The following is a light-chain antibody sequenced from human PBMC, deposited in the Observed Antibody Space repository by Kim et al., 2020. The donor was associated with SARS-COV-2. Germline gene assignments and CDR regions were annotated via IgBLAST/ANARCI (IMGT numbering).Light chain of an antibody. CDR3: QQSYSTPPT. V-gene: IGKV1-39*01. J-gene: IGKJ1*01. CDR1: QTISGY. Sequence: ASVGDRVTITCRASQTISGYLNWYQQKPGKATKLLIYAASSLLGGVPSRFSGSGSGTDFTLTISSLQPEDFATYHCQQSYSTPPTFGQGTKVDIK. CDR2: AAS.